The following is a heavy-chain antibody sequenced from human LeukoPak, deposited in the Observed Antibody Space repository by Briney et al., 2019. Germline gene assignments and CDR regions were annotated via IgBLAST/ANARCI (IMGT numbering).Heavy chain of an antibody. V-gene: IGHV5-51*01. CDR1: GYSFANYW. D-gene: IGHD1-26*01. CDR2: VNPGDSDT. J-gene: IGHJ4*02. CDR3: ARHYSGSYQSSLEY. Sequence: GESLKISCKGSGYSFANYWIAWVRQMPGTGLEWMGIVNPGDSDTRYSPSFQGQVTISADKSISTASLQWSSLKASDTAMYYCARHYSGSYQSSLEYWGQGTLVTVSS.